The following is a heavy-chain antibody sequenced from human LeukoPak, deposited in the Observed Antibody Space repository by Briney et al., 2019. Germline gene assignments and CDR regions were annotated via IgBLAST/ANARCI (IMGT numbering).Heavy chain of an antibody. V-gene: IGHV3-9*01. CDR3: VKVAKYYYGSETYYFFEH. CDR1: GFTFDDYA. J-gene: IGHJ4*02. Sequence: GGSLRLSCAASGFTFDDYAMHWVRQAPGKGLEWVSGISWNSGNLGYADSVKGRFTISRDNAKNSLDLQMNSLRVEDTGIYYCVKVAKYYYGSETYYFFEHWGQGTPVTASS. D-gene: IGHD3-10*01. CDR2: ISWNSGNL.